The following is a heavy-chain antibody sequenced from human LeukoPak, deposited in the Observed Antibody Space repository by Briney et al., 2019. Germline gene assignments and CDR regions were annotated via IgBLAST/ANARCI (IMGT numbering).Heavy chain of an antibody. J-gene: IGHJ4*02. CDR1: GFTVSSNY. CDR3: VRDGSGYDY. D-gene: IGHD6-19*01. CDR2: IYSGGNT. V-gene: IGHV3-66*01. Sequence: PGKSLRLSCAASGFTVSSNYMSWVRQAPGKGLEWVSVIYSGGNTYYADSVKGRFTMSRDSSKNTVYLQMNSLRADDTAIYYCVRDGSGYDYWGQGTLVTVSS.